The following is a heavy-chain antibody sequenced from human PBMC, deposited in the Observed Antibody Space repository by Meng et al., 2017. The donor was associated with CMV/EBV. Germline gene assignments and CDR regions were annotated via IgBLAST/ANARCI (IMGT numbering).Heavy chain of an antibody. D-gene: IGHD3-3*01. J-gene: IGHJ6*02. V-gene: IGHV3-73*01. CDR3: TRPNAYYDFWSGYGMGYYYCGMDV. CDR2: IRSKANSYAT. CDR1: GFTFSGSA. Sequence: GESLKISCAASGFTFSGSAMHWVRQASGKGLEWVGRIRSKANSYATAYAASVKGRFTISRDDSKNTAYLQMNSLKTEDTAVYYCTRPNAYYDFWSGYGMGYYYCGMDVWGQGTTVTVSS.